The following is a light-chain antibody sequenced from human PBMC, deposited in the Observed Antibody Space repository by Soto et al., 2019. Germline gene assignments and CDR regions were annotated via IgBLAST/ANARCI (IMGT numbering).Light chain of an antibody. CDR1: SSSIGSNP. CDR2: RNN. Sequence: QSVLTQPPSASATPGQRVTISCSGSSSSIGSNPVHWYQQLPGTAPKVLIYRNNERPSGVPDRFSGYKSGTSASLAISGLQSAHDADYYCAKWDDSLSGPVFGTGTKVTVL. V-gene: IGLV1-44*01. CDR3: AKWDDSLSGPV. J-gene: IGLJ1*01.